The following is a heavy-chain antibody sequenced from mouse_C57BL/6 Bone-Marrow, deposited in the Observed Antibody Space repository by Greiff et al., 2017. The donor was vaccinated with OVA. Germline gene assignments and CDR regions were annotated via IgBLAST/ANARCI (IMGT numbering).Heavy chain of an antibody. D-gene: IGHD2-13*01. CDR2: IDPSDSYT. CDR3: ARGDYAWFAY. CDR1: GFTFTSYW. Sequence: QVQLQQPGAELVKPGASVKLSCKASGFTFTSYWMQWVKQRPGQGLEWIGEIDPSDSYTNYNQKFKGKATLTVDTSSSTAYMQLSSLTSEDSAVYYCARGDYAWFAYWGQGTLVTVSA. J-gene: IGHJ3*01. V-gene: IGHV1-50*01.